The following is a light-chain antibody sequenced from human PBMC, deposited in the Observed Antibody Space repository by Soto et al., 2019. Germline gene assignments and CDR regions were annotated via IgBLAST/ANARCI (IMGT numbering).Light chain of an antibody. CDR1: SSNIGSTHD. Sequence: QSVLTQPPSVSGAPGQRVTISCTVSSSNIGSTHDVQWYQQLPGTAPKLLIHGNTDRPSGVPDRFSGSKSGTSASLAITGLQADDEADYYCQSYDDSLSVHYVFGTGTKVTVL. J-gene: IGLJ1*01. CDR2: GNT. CDR3: QSYDDSLSVHYV. V-gene: IGLV1-40*01.